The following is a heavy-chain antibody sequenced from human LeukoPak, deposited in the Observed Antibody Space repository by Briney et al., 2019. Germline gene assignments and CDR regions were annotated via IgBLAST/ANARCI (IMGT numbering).Heavy chain of an antibody. Sequence: ASVKVSCKASGYTFTSYGISWVRQAPGQGLEWMGWMNPNSGNTGYAQKFQGRVTMTRNTSISTAYMELSSLRSEDTAVYYCARGRSMITFGGVIVKYWGQGTLVTVSS. J-gene: IGHJ4*02. CDR1: GYTFTSYG. CDR3: ARGRSMITFGGVIVKY. CDR2: MNPNSGNT. V-gene: IGHV1-8*02. D-gene: IGHD3-16*02.